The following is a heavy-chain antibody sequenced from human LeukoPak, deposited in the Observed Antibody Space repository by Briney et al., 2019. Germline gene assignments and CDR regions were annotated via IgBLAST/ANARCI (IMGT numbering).Heavy chain of an antibody. CDR2: IYYSGST. CDR1: GGSISSSSYY. CDR3: ARTKQWLAFDI. Sequence: SETLSLTCTVSGGSISSSSYYWGWIRQPPGKGLEWIGSIYYSGSTNYNPALKSRVTILIDTSKNQFSLRLSSMTAADTAVYYCARTKQWLAFDIWGQGAMVTVSS. V-gene: IGHV4-39*07. D-gene: IGHD6-19*01. J-gene: IGHJ3*02.